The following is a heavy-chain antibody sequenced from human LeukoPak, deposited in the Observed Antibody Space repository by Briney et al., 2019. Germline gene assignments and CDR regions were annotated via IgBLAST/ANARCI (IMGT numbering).Heavy chain of an antibody. J-gene: IGHJ4*02. Sequence: PGGSLRLSCAAPGFTFSSYGMHWVRQAPGKGLEWVAVISYDGSNKYYADSVKGRFTISRDNSKNTLYLQMNSLRAEDTAVYYCAKSPGYSYGHGDYWGQGTLVTVSS. V-gene: IGHV3-30*18. D-gene: IGHD5-18*01. CDR2: ISYDGSNK. CDR3: AKSPGYSYGHGDY. CDR1: GFTFSSYG.